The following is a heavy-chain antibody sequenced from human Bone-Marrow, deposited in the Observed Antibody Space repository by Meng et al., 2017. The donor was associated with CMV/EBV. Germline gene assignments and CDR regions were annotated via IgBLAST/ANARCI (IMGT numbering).Heavy chain of an antibody. Sequence: FKLDDDVRRWDGQVPGKGLEWVSGIKWNGSGTGYADSVKGRFTISRDNAKNSLYLQMNNLRAEDTAFYYCARDTYYYGSGSYSGFGPWGHGTLVTVSS. D-gene: IGHD3-10*01. CDR3: ARDTYYYGSGSYSGFGP. CDR1: FKLDDDV. J-gene: IGHJ5*02. V-gene: IGHV3-20*03. CDR2: IKWNGSGT.